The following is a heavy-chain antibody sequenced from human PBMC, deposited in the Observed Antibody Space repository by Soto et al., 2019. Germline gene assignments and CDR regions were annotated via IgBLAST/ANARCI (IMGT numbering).Heavy chain of an antibody. J-gene: IGHJ6*02. V-gene: IGHV5-51*01. Sequence: GESLKISCKGSGYSFTSYWIVWVRQMPGKGLEWMGIIYPGDSDTRYSPSFQGQVTISADKSITTAYLQWSSLKASDTAMYYCARQVSSGWYSNYYMDVWGQGTTVTVSS. CDR1: GYSFTSYW. D-gene: IGHD6-19*01. CDR2: IYPGDSDT. CDR3: ARQVSSGWYSNYYMDV.